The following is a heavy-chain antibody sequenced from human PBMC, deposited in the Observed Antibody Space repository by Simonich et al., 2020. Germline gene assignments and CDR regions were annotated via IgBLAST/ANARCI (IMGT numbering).Heavy chain of an antibody. CDR2: NHPNSRST. J-gene: IGHJ3*02. V-gene: IGHV1-2*02. D-gene: IGHD2-2*01. CDR3: ARDPVVPAAIRNAFDI. CDR1: GYTFTGYY. Sequence: QVQLVQSGAEVKKPGASVKVSCKASGYTFTGYYMHWVRQAPGQGLDGRGWNHPNSRSTNHAQKFQGKVTMTRDPSISTAYMELSRLRSDDTAGYYCARDPVVPAAIRNAFDIWGQGTMVTVSS.